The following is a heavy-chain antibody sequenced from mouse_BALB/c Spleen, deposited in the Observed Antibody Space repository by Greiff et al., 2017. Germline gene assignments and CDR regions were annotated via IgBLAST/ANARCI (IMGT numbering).Heavy chain of an antibody. CDR3: ARSNYYYGSSYAMDY. Sequence: EVQGVESGGGLVQPGGSRKLSCAASGFTFSSFGMHWVRQAPEKGLEWVAYISSGSSTIYYADTVKGRFTISRDNPKNTLFLQMTSLRSEDTAMYYCARSNYYYGSSYAMDYWGQGTSVTVSS. CDR2: ISSGSSTI. V-gene: IGHV5-17*02. D-gene: IGHD1-1*01. J-gene: IGHJ4*01. CDR1: GFTFSSFG.